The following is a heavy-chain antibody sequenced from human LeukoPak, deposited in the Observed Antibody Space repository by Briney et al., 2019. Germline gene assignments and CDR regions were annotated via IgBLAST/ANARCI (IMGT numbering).Heavy chain of an antibody. CDR3: ARDSGTYYDSSGYTLYYYYYYMDV. CDR2: IYTSGST. CDR1: GGSISSYY. Sequence: PSDTLSLTCTVSGGSISSYYWSWIRQPAGKGLEWIGRIYTSGSTNYNPSLKSRVTMSVDTSKNQFSLKLSSVTAADTAVYYCARDSGTYYDSSGYTLYYYYYYMDVWGKGTTVTISS. D-gene: IGHD3-22*01. J-gene: IGHJ6*03. V-gene: IGHV4-4*07.